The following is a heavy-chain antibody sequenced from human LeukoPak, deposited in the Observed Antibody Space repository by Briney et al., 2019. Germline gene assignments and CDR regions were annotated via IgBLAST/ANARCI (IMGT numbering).Heavy chain of an antibody. CDR1: GFDFSVHW. Sequence: GGSLGLFHAVWGFDFSVHWMTCVRAARGRALEYGATMNHEGSETHSLHSVKGRFTISRDNAENSLYLLMNGLCPEDMVLYYGVRGVRATFDAWRQGTLVTVSS. CDR3: VRGVRATFDA. CDR2: MNHEGSET. V-gene: IGHV3-7*01. D-gene: IGHD5-12*01. J-gene: IGHJ5*02.